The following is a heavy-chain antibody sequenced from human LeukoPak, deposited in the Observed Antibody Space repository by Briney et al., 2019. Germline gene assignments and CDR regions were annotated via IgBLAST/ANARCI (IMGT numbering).Heavy chain of an antibody. CDR1: GGSFSGYY. Sequence: SETLSLTCAVYGGSFSGYYWSWIRQSPGKGLEWIGEINHSGSTNYNPSLKSRVTLSVDTSKTQFSLKLSSVTAADSAVYYCARVRAEVRGVINDLDYWAQGILVTVSS. CDR2: INHSGST. V-gene: IGHV4-34*01. CDR3: ARVRAEVRGVINDLDY. J-gene: IGHJ4*02. D-gene: IGHD3-10*01.